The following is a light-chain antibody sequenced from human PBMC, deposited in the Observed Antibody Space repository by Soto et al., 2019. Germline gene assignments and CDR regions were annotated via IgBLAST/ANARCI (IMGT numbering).Light chain of an antibody. J-gene: IGKJ4*01. CDR1: QSVSSY. CDR3: QQRSNWTGT. Sequence: EIVLTLSPATLSLSPGERATLSCRASQSVSSYLAWYQQKPGQAPRLLIYDASNRATGIPARFSGSGSGTDFTLTISSLEPEDFAVYYCQQRSNWTGTFGGGTKVEIK. V-gene: IGKV3-11*01. CDR2: DAS.